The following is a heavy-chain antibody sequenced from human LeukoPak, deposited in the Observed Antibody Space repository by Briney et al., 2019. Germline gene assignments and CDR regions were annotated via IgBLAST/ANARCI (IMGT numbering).Heavy chain of an antibody. CDR3: ARVPHGETIFGVVLYWFDP. D-gene: IGHD3-3*01. CDR2: IYHSGNT. J-gene: IGHJ5*02. Sequence: PSETLSLTCTVSSYSISNGYYWGWIRQPPGKGLEWIGSIYHSGNTYYNPSLKSRVTISVDTSKNQFSLKLSPVTTADTAVYYCARVPHGETIFGVVLYWFDPWGQGALVTVFS. CDR1: SYSISNGYY. V-gene: IGHV4-38-2*02.